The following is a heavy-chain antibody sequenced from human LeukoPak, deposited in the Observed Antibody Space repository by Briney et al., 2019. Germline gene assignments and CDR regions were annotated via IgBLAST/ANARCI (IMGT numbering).Heavy chain of an antibody. CDR1: GFTSSNFA. Sequence: PGGSLRLSCAASGFTSSNFAMNCVRQAPGKGLECVSSISGSTGRTYYADSVKGRFTISRDDSKNTVYLEMNSLRAEDTALYFCAKANCGSECFYIMDVWGQGTMVTVSS. CDR2: ISGSTGRT. CDR3: AKANCGSECFYIMDV. V-gene: IGHV3-23*01. D-gene: IGHD3-16*01. J-gene: IGHJ6*02.